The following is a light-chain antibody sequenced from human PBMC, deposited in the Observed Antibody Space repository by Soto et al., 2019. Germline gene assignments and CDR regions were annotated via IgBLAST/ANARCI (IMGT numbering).Light chain of an antibody. CDR1: SGHTTYI. J-gene: IGLJ3*02. CDR2: LDRSGNY. CDR3: ETWDTNTQV. Sequence: QPVLTPSSSASASLGSSVTLACTLSSGHTTYIIAWHQQQPGKAPRFLMNLDRSGNYNKGGGVPDRFSGSSSGAERYLTISNLQFEDEADYYCETWDTNTQVFGGGTKLTVL. V-gene: IGLV4-60*02.